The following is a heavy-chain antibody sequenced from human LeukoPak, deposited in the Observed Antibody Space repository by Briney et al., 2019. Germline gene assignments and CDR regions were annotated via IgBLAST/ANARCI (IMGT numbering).Heavy chain of an antibody. CDR2: ISNYNGDT. CDR3: ARRSISSWFDYFDS. V-gene: IGHV1-18*01. CDR1: GYSFTTYG. D-gene: IGHD6-13*01. J-gene: IGHJ4*02. Sequence: ASVTVSCKASGYSFTTYGIAWVRQAPGQGLEWMGWISNYNGDTNYAQNFQGRLTMTTDTSTSTAYMELRSLRSDDTAVYYCARRSISSWFDYFDSWGQGTLVTVSS.